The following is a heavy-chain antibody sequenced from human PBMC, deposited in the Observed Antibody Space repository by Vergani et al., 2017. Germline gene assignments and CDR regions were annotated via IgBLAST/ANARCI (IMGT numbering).Heavy chain of an antibody. J-gene: IGHJ4*02. V-gene: IGHV1-69*02. CDR2: IIPILGIA. D-gene: IGHD1-26*01. CDR1: GGTFSSYT. CDR3: AASAGSYPAWLDY. Sequence: QVQLVQSGAEVKKPGSSVKVSCKASGGTFSSYTISWVRQAPGQGLEWMGRIIPILGIANYAQKFQGRVTITADKSTSTASLKLSSVTAADTAVYYCAASAGSYPAWLDYWGQGTLVTVSS.